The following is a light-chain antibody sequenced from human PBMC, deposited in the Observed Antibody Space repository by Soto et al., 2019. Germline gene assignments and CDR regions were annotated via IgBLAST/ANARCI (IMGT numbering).Light chain of an antibody. J-gene: IGKJ4*01. CDR2: DAS. CDR3: RQYNNYPLT. V-gene: IGKV1-5*01. CDR1: QSISSW. Sequence: DIQMSQSPSTLSASVGDRVTITCRASQSISSWLAWYQQKPGRAPKLLIYDASSLESGVPSSFSGSGSGTEFTLTINSLQPDDFATYYCRQYNNYPLTFGGGTKVDIK.